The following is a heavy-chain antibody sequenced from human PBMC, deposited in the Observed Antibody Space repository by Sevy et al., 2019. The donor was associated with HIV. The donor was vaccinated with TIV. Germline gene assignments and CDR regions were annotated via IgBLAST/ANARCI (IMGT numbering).Heavy chain of an antibody. CDR3: AAADMTTFGGQFRVFDF. Sequence: GASLKVSCKASGFTFTSSAVQWVRQTRGQRLQWIGWIVVGSGVTNYAQSFQERVSIIGDMSTSTVYMEVTSLTSDDTAVYYCAAADMTTFGGQFRVFDFWGQGTVVTVSS. CDR2: IVVGSGVT. J-gene: IGHJ3*01. CDR1: GFTFTSSA. V-gene: IGHV1-58*01. D-gene: IGHD3-16*01.